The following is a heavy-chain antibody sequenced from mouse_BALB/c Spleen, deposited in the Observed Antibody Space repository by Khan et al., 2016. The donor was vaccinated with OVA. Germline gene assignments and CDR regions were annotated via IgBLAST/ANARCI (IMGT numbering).Heavy chain of an antibody. CDR3: ARQPYNHYYIMDY. J-gene: IGHJ4*01. Sequence: QVQLKQSGPGLVAPSQSLSITCTISGFSLTNYGVYWVRQPPGKGLEWLVVIWSDGSITYYSAHKSRLSISKDNSKSQVFLKMNRSQTDDTAMCYCARQPYNHYYIMDYWGQGTSVTVSS. D-gene: IGHD2-10*01. CDR2: IWSDGSI. CDR1: GFSLTNYG. V-gene: IGHV2-6-1*01.